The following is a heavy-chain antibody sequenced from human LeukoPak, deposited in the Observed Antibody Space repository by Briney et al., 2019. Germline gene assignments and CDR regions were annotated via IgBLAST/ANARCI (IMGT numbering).Heavy chain of an antibody. CDR2: ISGSGGST. J-gene: IGHJ4*02. CDR3: AKDEGEMATIPLDY. CDR1: GFTFSSYA. D-gene: IGHD5-24*01. Sequence: GGSLRLSCAASGFTFSSYAMSWVRQAPGKGLEWVSAISGSGGSTYYADSVKGRFTISRDNSKNTLYLQMNSLRAEDTAVCYCAKDEGEMATIPLDYWGQGTLVTVSS. V-gene: IGHV3-23*01.